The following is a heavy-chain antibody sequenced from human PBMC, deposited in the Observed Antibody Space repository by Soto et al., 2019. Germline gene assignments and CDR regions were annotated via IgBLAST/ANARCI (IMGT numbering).Heavy chain of an antibody. CDR2: IIPIFGTA. J-gene: IGHJ6*02. D-gene: IGHD3-10*01. CDR3: ARVAITLIRGLKVDFYSMDV. Sequence: ASVKVSCKASRGTFSRYAISWLRQAPGQGLEWMGGIIPIFGTANYAQKYQGRVTITADESTRTAYMELSSLRSDDTGVYFCARVAITLIRGLKVDFYSMDVWGQGTTVTVSS. CDR1: RGTFSRYA. V-gene: IGHV1-69*13.